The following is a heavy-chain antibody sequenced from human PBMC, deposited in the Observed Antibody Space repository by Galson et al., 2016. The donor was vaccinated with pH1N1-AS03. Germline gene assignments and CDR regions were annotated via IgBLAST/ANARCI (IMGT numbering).Heavy chain of an antibody. CDR1: GFTFSTYW. Sequence: SLRLSCAASGFTFSTYWMSWVRQAPGKGLEWVANMNQDESEKYYVGSVKGRFTIFRDNAKNSLYLQMNSLRAEDTALYYCLRDLHRASTGKSFDFWGQGTLVTVSS. J-gene: IGHJ4*02. V-gene: IGHV3-7*01. CDR2: MNQDESEK. CDR3: LRDLHRASTGKSFDF. D-gene: IGHD1-1*01.